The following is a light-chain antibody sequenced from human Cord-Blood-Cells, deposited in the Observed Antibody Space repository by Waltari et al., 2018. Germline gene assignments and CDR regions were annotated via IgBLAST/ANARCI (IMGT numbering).Light chain of an antibody. J-gene: IGKJ2*01. Sequence: DIVMTQSPDSLAVSLGERATINCKSSQSVLYSSNNKNYLAGYQQKPGQPPKLLIYWASTREARVPYRCSGSGSGTDFTLTISSLQAEDVAVYYCQQYYSTPYTFGQGTKLEIK. CDR3: QQYYSTPYT. V-gene: IGKV4-1*01. CDR1: QSVLYSSNNKNY. CDR2: WAS.